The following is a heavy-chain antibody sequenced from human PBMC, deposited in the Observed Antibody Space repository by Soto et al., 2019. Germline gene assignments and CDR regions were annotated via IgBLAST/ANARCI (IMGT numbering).Heavy chain of an antibody. CDR3: ARVGYGDSGRGYYFDF. CDR2: IDYTGGT. V-gene: IGHV4-30-4*01. CDR1: GASIRDGDYY. Sequence: PSETLSLTCSVSGASIRDGDYYWSWLRQPPGKGPEWIGIIDYTGGTHYNPTLTGPVSMSVDTSANQFSLKVNFVTAADSAVYYCARVGYGDSGRGYYFDFWGPGILVTVSS. J-gene: IGHJ4*02. D-gene: IGHD4-17*01.